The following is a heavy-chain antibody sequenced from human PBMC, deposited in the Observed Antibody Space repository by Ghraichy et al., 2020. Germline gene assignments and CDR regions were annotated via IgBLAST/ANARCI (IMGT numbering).Heavy chain of an antibody. CDR3: ARDRYGVYDH. D-gene: IGHD4-17*01. CDR1: GYPFTGNY. Sequence: ASVKVSCKASGYPFTGNYIHWVRQTPGQGLEWVGWINPNSGGTNYAQTFQGRVTMTRHTSITTAYMELNGLRSDDTAVYYCARDRYGVYDHWGQGTLVTVSS. V-gene: IGHV1-2*02. J-gene: IGHJ5*02. CDR2: INPNSGGT.